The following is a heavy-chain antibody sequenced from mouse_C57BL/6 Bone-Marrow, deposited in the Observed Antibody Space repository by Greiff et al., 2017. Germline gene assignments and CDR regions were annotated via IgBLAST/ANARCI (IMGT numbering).Heavy chain of an antibody. D-gene: IGHD2-1*01. V-gene: IGHV1-4*01. CDR1: GYTFTSYT. J-gene: IGHJ3*01. CDR3: AEWYAWLDY. CDR2: INPSSGYT. Sequence: QVQLQQSGAELARPGASVKMSCKASGYTFTSYTMHWVKQRPGQGLEWIGYINPSSGYTKYNQKFKDKATLTADKSSSTAYMQLGSLTSEDSAVYYGAEWYAWLDYWGQGTLVTVSA.